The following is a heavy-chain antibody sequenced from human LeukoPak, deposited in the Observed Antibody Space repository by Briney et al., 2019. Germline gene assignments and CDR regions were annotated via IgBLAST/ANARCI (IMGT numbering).Heavy chain of an antibody. V-gene: IGHV4-34*01. CDR2: INHSGST. CDR3: ARFKTSGWYYYYYGMDV. J-gene: IGHJ6*02. Sequence: PSETLSLTCAVYGGSFSGYYWSWIRQPPGKGLEWIGEINHSGSTNYNPSLKSRVTISVDTSKNQFSLKLSSVTAADTAVYYCARFKTSGWYYYYYGMDVWGQGTTVTVSS. D-gene: IGHD3-22*01. CDR1: GGSFSGYY.